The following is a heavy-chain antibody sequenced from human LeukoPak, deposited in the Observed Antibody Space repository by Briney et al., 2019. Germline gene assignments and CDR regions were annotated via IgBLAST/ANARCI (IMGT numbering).Heavy chain of an antibody. CDR3: ARVPSYYDFWSGQRSTAFDI. D-gene: IGHD3-3*01. J-gene: IGHJ3*02. Sequence: ASVKVSCKACGYTFPSYDISWVRQVTGQGLEWMGWMNPNSGNTGYAQKFQGRVTMTRNTSISTAYMELSSLRSEDTAVYYCARVPSYYDFWSGQRSTAFDIWGQGTMVTVSS. V-gene: IGHV1-8*01. CDR1: GYTFPSYD. CDR2: MNPNSGNT.